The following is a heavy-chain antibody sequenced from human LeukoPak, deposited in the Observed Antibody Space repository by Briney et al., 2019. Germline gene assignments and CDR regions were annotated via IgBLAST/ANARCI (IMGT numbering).Heavy chain of an antibody. Sequence: SETLSLTCGVSGGSISNTNRWTWVRQPPGKGLEWIGEVNPQGSTNYNPSLKSRVAISVDKSENHISLKLSSVTAADTAVYYCARENTMVRGAFDAFDIWGQGTMVTVSS. V-gene: IGHV4-4*02. CDR2: VNPQGST. CDR1: GGSISNTNR. CDR3: ARENTMVRGAFDAFDI. J-gene: IGHJ3*02. D-gene: IGHD3-10*01.